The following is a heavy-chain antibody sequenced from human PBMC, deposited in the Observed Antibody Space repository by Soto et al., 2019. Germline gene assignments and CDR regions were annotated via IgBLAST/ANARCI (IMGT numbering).Heavy chain of an antibody. CDR3: ARGKDIVLMVYASNWFDP. J-gene: IGHJ5*02. CDR2: MNPNSGNT. CDR1: GYTFTSYD. V-gene: IGHV1-8*01. Sequence: QVQLVQSGAEVKKPGASVKVSCKASGYTFTSYDINWVRQATGQGLEWMGWMNPNSGNTGYAQKFQGRVTMTRNTSISTAYMELSSLRSEDTAVYYCARGKDIVLMVYASNWFDPWGQGTLVTVSS. D-gene: IGHD2-8*01.